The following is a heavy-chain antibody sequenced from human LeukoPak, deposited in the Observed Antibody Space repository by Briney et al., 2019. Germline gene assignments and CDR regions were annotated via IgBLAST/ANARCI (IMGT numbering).Heavy chain of an antibody. V-gene: IGHV4-59*01. CDR1: GGSFSGYY. CDR2: IYYSGST. CDR3: ARDVVATTHYYYYGMDV. D-gene: IGHD5-12*01. Sequence: SETLSLTCAVYGGSFSGYYWSWIRQPPGKGLEWIGYIYYSGSTNYNPSLKSRVTISVDTSKNQFSLKLSSVTAADTAVYYCARDVVATTHYYYYGMDVWGKGTTVTVSS. J-gene: IGHJ6*04.